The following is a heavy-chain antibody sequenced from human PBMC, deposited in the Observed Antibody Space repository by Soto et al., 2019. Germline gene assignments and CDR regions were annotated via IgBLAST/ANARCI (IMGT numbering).Heavy chain of an antibody. D-gene: IGHD7-27*01. Sequence: QVHLVESGVGGVQPGRSLRLSCTVSGFTFSRYGMHWVRQAPGKGLEWVALISYDVNNKYYADSVKGRFTISSDNSQKTLFLQMNSLRAEDTALYYCAKAKMGISHSFDFWGQGTLGTVSS. CDR3: AKAKMGISHSFDF. V-gene: IGHV3-30*18. J-gene: IGHJ4*02. CDR1: GFTFSRYG. CDR2: ISYDVNNK.